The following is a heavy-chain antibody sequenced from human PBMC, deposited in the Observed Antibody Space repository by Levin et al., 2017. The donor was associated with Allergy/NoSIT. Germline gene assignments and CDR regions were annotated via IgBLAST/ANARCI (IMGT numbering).Heavy chain of an antibody. D-gene: IGHD2/OR15-2a*01. V-gene: IGHV7-4-1*02. Sequence: GESLKISCKASGYTFTSYATNWVRQAPGQGLEWMGWINTNTGNPTYAQGFTGRFVFSLDTSVSTAYLQISSLKAEDTAVCYCASGPVATFALGLFDYWGQGTMVTVSS. J-gene: IGHJ4*02. CDR1: GYTFTSYA. CDR3: ASGPVATFALGLFDY. CDR2: INTNTGNP.